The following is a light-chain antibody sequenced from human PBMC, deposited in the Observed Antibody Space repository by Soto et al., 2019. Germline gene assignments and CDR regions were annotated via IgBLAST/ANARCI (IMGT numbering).Light chain of an antibody. CDR1: QSISSW. V-gene: IGKV1-5*01. CDR2: DAS. J-gene: IGKJ1*01. Sequence: DIQMTQSPSTLSASVGDRVTITSRASQSISSWLAWYQQKPGKAPKLPIYDASSLESGVPSRFSGSGSGTEFTLTLGSLHPDDFATYYCQQYNSYWTFGQGTKVEIK. CDR3: QQYNSYWT.